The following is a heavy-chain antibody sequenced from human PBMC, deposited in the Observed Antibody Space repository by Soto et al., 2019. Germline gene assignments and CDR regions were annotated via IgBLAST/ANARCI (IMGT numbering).Heavy chain of an antibody. Sequence: ASVKLSCKASGYIFTSYGMSWVRQAPGQGLEWMGWISAYNGNINYAQKLQGRVTITKEKSTSKAYMELRSLRSDDTAVYYCASEVGRYYSDSWSKGTKVTVSS. CDR1: GYIFTSYG. V-gene: IGHV1-18*04. CDR3: ASEVGRYYSDS. D-gene: IGHD1-26*01. J-gene: IGHJ4*02. CDR2: ISAYNGNI.